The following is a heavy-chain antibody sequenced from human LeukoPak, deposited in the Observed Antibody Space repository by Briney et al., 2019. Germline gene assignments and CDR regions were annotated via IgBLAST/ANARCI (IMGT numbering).Heavy chain of an antibody. D-gene: IGHD6-13*01. V-gene: IGHV3-30*03. CDR1: GFTFSDYY. Sequence: GGSLRLSCAASGFTFSDYYMSWIRQAPGKGLEWVAVISYDGSNKYYADSVKGRFTISRDNSKNTLYLQMNSLRAEDTAVYYCARDPHSSSWSVTANGYYYYGMDVWGQGTTVTVSS. CDR3: ARDPHSSSWSVTANGYYYYGMDV. CDR2: ISYDGSNK. J-gene: IGHJ6*02.